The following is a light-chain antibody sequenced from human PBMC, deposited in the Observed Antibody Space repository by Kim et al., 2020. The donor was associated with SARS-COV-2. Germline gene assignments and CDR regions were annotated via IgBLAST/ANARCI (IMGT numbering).Light chain of an antibody. J-gene: IGKJ2*01. CDR3: QQDNSYPYT. V-gene: IGKV1-5*03. CDR1: QSISSW. CDR2: NAS. Sequence: DIQMTQSPSTLSASVGDRVTITCRASQSISSWLGWYQQKPGKAPKLLIYNASSLESGVPSRFSGSGSGTEFTLTISTLQPDDFATYSCQQDNSYPYTFGQGTKLEI.